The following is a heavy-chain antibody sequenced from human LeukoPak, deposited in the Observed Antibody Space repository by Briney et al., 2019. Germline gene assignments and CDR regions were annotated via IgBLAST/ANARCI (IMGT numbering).Heavy chain of an antibody. CDR2: IYRGGST. D-gene: IGHD3-22*01. J-gene: IGHJ4*02. CDR3: ARLSANSSAYFFDY. V-gene: IGHV3-66*04. CDR1: GFTVGSNY. Sequence: PGGSLGLSCAASGFTVGSNYMSWVRQAPGKGLEWVSIIYRGGSTNYADSVKGRFTISRDTSKNTLYLQMNRLRAEDTAVYYCARLSANSSAYFFDYWGQGTLVTVSS.